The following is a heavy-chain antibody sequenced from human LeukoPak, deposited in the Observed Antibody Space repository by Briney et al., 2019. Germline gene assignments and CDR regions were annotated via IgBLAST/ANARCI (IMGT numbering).Heavy chain of an antibody. Sequence: GASVKVSCKASGYTFTSYYMHWVRQAPGQRLEWMGIINPSGGSTSYAQKFQGRVTMTRDTSKSTVYMELSSLRSEDTAVYYCATRTKDCSGGSCYWGYFDYWGQGTLVTVSS. V-gene: IGHV1-46*01. CDR2: INPSGGST. CDR1: GYTFTSYY. J-gene: IGHJ4*02. D-gene: IGHD2-15*01. CDR3: ATRTKDCSGGSCYWGYFDY.